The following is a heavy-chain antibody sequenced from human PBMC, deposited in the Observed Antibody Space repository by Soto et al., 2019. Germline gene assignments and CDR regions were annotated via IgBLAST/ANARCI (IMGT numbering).Heavy chain of an antibody. CDR1: GGSISSGDYY. V-gene: IGHV4-30-4*01. D-gene: IGHD6-13*01. J-gene: IGHJ4*02. CDR2: IYYSGST. Sequence: SETLSLTCTVSGGSISSGDYYWSWIRQPPGKGLEWIGYIYYSGSTYYNPSLKSRVTISVDTSKNQFSLKLSSVTAADTAVYYCARMRIAAKPYYFDDWGQGTLVTVSS. CDR3: ARMRIAAKPYYFDD.